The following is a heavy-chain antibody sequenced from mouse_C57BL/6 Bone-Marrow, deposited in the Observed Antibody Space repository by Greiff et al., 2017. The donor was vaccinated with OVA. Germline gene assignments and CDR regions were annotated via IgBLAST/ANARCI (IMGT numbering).Heavy chain of an antibody. D-gene: IGHD1-1*01. J-gene: IGHJ4*01. V-gene: IGHV1-81*01. CDR2: IYPRSGNT. CDR3: ARPLYYGSSFPPYYAMDY. CDR1: GYTFTSYG. Sequence: QVQLQQSGAELARPGASVKLSCKASGYTFTSYGISWVKQRTGQGLEWIGEIYPRSGNTYYNEKFKGKATLTADKSSSTAYMELRSLTSEDSAVYFCARPLYYGSSFPPYYAMDYWGQGTSVTVSS.